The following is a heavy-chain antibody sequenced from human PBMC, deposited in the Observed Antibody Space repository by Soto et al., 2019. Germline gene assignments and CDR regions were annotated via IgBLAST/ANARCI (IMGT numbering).Heavy chain of an antibody. J-gene: IGHJ4*02. V-gene: IGHV1-2*02. CDR3: VRSTGIADAGTDY. D-gene: IGHD6-13*01. Sequence: ASFKVSCNASGYTFTSYYMLWVGQAPGQGLEWMGWINPNSGGTNYAQKFQGRVTMTRDTSISTAYMELSRLSSDDNAVYHCVRSTGIADAGTDYWGQGTLATVSS. CDR2: INPNSGGT. CDR1: GYTFTSYY.